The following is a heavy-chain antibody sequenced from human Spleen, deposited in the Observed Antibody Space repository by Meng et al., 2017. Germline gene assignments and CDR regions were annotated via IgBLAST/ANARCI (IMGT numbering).Heavy chain of an antibody. CDR1: GYSFTSYW. J-gene: IGHJ4*02. D-gene: IGHD2-15*01. CDR3: ASLGYCSGGSCHTLDY. V-gene: IGHV5-51*01. Sequence: GESLKISCKGSGYSFTSYWIGWVRQIPGKGLEWMGIIYPGDSDTRYSPSFQGQVTISADKSISTAYLQWSSLKTSDTAMYYCASLGYCSGGSCHTLDYWGQGTLVTVSS. CDR2: IYPGDSDT.